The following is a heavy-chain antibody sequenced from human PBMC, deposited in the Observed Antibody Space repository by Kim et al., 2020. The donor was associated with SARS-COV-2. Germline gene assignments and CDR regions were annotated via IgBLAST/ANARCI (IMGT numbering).Heavy chain of an antibody. CDR2: IRGTDYNT. CDR3: AKSFGGFSFGKLYY. D-gene: IGHD5-18*01. J-gene: IGHJ4*02. V-gene: IGHV3-23*01. Sequence: GGSLRLSCAASGFSFRTYAMNWVRQAPGKGLEWVASIRGTDYNTYYADSVKGRFTISRDNSKNTLFLQLNSLRADDSAMYLCAKSFGGFSFGKLYYWGQG. CDR1: GFSFRTYA.